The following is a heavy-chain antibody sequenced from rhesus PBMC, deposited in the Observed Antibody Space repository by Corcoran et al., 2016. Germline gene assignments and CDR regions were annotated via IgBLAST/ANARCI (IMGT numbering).Heavy chain of an antibody. D-gene: IGHD5-24*01. CDR3: ATGGGYSNSLDV. CDR1: GYTFTDYH. Sequence: EVQLVQSGAEVKKPGASVRIPCKASGYTFTDYHLHWVRHAPGKGLEGRGRVDPEDGEAIHTQKFQDRVTITADTSTDTAYMELSSLRSEDTAVYYCATGGGYSNSLDVWGRGVLVTVSS. J-gene: IGHJ5-2*02. CDR2: VDPEDGEA. V-gene: IGHV1-111*02.